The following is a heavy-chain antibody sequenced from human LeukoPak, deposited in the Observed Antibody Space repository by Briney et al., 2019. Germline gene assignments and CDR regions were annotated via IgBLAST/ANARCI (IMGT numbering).Heavy chain of an antibody. Sequence: PGGSLSLSCAASGFPFSSYSMNWVRQAPGKGLEWVSYISSSSSTIYYADSVKGRFTISRDNAKNSLYLQMNSLRAEDTAVYYCARLGSGYCSSTSCSRLSYYYYYMDVWGKGTTVTVSS. V-gene: IGHV3-48*04. CDR2: ISSSSSTI. J-gene: IGHJ6*03. D-gene: IGHD2-2*01. CDR1: GFPFSSYS. CDR3: ARLGSGYCSSTSCSRLSYYYYYMDV.